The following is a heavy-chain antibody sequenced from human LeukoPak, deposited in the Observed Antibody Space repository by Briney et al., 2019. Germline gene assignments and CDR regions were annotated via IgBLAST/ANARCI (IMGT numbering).Heavy chain of an antibody. V-gene: IGHV3-53*01. J-gene: IGHJ4*02. D-gene: IGHD5-24*01. CDR3: VTRLQNHFDY. Sequence: PGGSLRFSCAASGFTVSSNYMSWVRQAPGKGLEWVSVIYSGGSTYYADSVKGRFTISRDNSKNTLYLQMNSLRAEDTALYYCVTRLQNHFDYWGQGTQVTVSS. CDR1: GFTVSSNY. CDR2: IYSGGST.